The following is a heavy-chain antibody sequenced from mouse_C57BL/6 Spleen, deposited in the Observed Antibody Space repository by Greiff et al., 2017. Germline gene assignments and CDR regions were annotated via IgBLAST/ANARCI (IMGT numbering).Heavy chain of an antibody. J-gene: IGHJ1*03. CDR1: GYAFSSSW. D-gene: IGHD2-2*01. CDR3: ARRGGYDGYFDV. CDR2: IYPGDGDT. V-gene: IGHV1-82*01. Sequence: VKVVESGPELVKPGASVKISCKASGYAFSSSWMNWVKQRPGTGLAWIGRIYPGDGDTNYNGKFKGKATLTADKSSSTAYMQLSSLTSEDSAVYFCARRGGYDGYFDVGGTGTTVTVSS.